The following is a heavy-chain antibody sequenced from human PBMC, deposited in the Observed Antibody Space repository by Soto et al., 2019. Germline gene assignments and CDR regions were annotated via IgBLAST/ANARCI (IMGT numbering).Heavy chain of an antibody. J-gene: IGHJ4*02. D-gene: IGHD6-6*01. CDR3: ARTKDYSSSLDY. Sequence: LSLTCTVSGGSSSSGGYYWTWIRQHPGKGLEWIGCIYYSGRTYYNPSLKSRLTISVDTSKRQFSLKLSSVTAADTAIYYCARTKDYSSSLDYWGQGALVTVSS. V-gene: IGHV4-31*03. CDR2: IYYSGRT. CDR1: GGSSSSGGYY.